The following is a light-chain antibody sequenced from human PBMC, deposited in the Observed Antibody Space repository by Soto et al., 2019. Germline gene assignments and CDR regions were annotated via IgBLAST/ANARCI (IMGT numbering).Light chain of an antibody. CDR2: AAS. J-gene: IGKJ1*01. V-gene: IGKV1-39*01. CDR1: QSIRSY. Sequence: IQLTQSPSSLSASVGDRVTITCRASQSIRSYLNWYQQKPGKAPKLLIYAASSLPRGVPSRFSGSGSGTKFTLTIASLQPDDFATYYCQQYETFSGTFGPGTKVDIK. CDR3: QQYETFSGT.